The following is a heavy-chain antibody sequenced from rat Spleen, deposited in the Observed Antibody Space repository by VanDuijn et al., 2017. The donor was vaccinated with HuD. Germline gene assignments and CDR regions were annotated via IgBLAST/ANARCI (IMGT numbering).Heavy chain of an antibody. CDR2: MSGGRST. CDR3: ARSNGYGPFDY. D-gene: IGHD1-3*01. Sequence: QVQLKESGPGLVQPSQPLSLTCTVPGFSLNTYTVSWFLQPPGKGLEWIAAMSGGRSTYYNSALESRLSISGDSSKSQIYLKMNSLQTEDTAMYFCARSNGYGPFDYWGQGVMVTVSS. V-gene: IGHV2-6*01. CDR1: GFSLNTYT. J-gene: IGHJ2*01.